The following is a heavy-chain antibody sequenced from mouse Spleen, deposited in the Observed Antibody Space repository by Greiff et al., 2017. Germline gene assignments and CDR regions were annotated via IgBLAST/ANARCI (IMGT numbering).Heavy chain of an antibody. Sequence: QVQLKQPGAELVMPGASVKLSCKASGYTFTSYWMHWVKQRPGQGLEWIGEIDPSDSYTNYNQKFMGKATLTVDKSSSTAYMQLSSLTSEDSAVYYCARGVYSHAMDYWGQGTSVTVSS. CDR2: IDPSDSYT. J-gene: IGHJ4*01. CDR1: GYTFTSYW. V-gene: IGHV1-69*01. D-gene: IGHD2-1*01. CDR3: ARGVYSHAMDY.